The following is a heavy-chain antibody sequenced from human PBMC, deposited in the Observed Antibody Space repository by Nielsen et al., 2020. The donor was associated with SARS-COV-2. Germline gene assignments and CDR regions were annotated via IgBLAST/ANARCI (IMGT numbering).Heavy chain of an antibody. Sequence: GESLKISCAASGFTFSNYGMHWVRQAPGKGLEWLGVIWYDGNDKYYADSVKGRFTISRDTSKNTLYLQMNSLRAEDTAVYYCAKEAVTSGFFYMDVWGKGTTVTVSS. V-gene: IGHV3-33*06. CDR1: GFTFSNYG. CDR3: AKEAVTSGFFYMDV. CDR2: IWYDGNDK. D-gene: IGHD6-25*01. J-gene: IGHJ6*03.